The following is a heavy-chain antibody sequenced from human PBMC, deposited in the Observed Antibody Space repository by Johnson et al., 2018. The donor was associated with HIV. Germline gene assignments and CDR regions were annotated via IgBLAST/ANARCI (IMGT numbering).Heavy chain of an antibody. CDR2: LNWNGGTT. CDR1: GFTFDDFG. J-gene: IGHJ3*02. Sequence: MLLVESGGRVVRPGGSLRLSCAASGFTFDDFGMSWVRQAPGKGLEWVSGLNWNGGTTFYADAVKGRFTISRDNAKNSLYLQMNSLRAEDTALYYCAREGGGSLDDAFDIWGQGTMVTVSS. D-gene: IGHD1-26*01. CDR3: AREGGGSLDDAFDI. V-gene: IGHV3-20*04.